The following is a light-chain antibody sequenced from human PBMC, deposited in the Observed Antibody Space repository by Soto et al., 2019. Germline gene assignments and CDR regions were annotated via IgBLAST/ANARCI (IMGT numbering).Light chain of an antibody. J-gene: IGLJ3*02. Sequence: QSALTQPPSASGTPGQRVTISCSGSSSNIGSNYVYWYQQLPGTAPKLLIYSNNQRPPGVPDRFSGSKSGTSASLAISGLRSEDEADYYCAAWDDSLSVWVFGGGTKVTVL. CDR3: AAWDDSLSVWV. V-gene: IGLV1-47*02. CDR1: SSNIGSNY. CDR2: SNN.